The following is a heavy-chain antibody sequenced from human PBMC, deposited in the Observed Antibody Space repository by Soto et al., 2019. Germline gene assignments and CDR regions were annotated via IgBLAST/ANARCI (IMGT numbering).Heavy chain of an antibody. J-gene: IGHJ4*02. CDR2: ISSTTNYI. Sequence: GASVKVSCKATGYTFSDYYIQWVRQAPGKGLEWVSSISSTTNYIYYGDSMKGRFTISRDNAKNSLYLEMNSLRAEDTAVYYCARESEDLTSNFDYWGQGTLVTVSS. CDR3: ARESEDLTSNFDY. CDR1: GYTFSDYY. V-gene: IGHV3-21*06.